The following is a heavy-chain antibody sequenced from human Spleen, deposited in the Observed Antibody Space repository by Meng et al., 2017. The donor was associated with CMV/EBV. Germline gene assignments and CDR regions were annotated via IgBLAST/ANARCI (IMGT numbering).Heavy chain of an antibody. CDR1: GGSISSYY. Sequence: SETLSLTCTVSGGSISSYYWSWIRQPPGKGLEWIGYIYYSGSTNYNPSLKSRVTISVDTSKNQFSLKLNSVTTADTAVYYCARVGRASARGNFDFWGRGTLVTVSS. J-gene: IGHJ4*02. CDR3: ARVGRASARGNFDF. D-gene: IGHD3-10*01. V-gene: IGHV4-59*01. CDR2: IYYSGST.